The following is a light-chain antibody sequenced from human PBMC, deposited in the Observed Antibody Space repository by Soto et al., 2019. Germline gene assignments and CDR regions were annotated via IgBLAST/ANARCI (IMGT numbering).Light chain of an antibody. CDR1: QSISSY. CDR3: QQSSSNPLT. J-gene: IGKJ4*01. V-gene: IGKV1-39*01. Sequence: DIQMTQSPSSLSASVGDRVTITCRASQSISSYLNWYQQKPGKAPTLLIYSASSLPSGVPSRFSGSVSGTDFTLIISSLHPEDFATYYCQQSSSNPLTFGGGTRVE. CDR2: SAS.